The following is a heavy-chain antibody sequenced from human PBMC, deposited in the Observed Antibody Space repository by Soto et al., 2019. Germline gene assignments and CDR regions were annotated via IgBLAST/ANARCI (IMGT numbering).Heavy chain of an antibody. D-gene: IGHD5-12*01. CDR2: IIPIFGTA. CDR1: GGTFSSDA. J-gene: IGHJ6*02. CDR3: GRAELATPRYGMAV. V-gene: IGHV1-69*01. Sequence: QVQLVQSGAEVKKPGSSVKVSCKASGGTFSSDAISWVRQAPGQGREWMGGIIPIFGTANYAQKFQGRGTITADESTSTAYMGRSSLRSEDTAVYYCGRAELATPRYGMAVWGQGTTVPVSS.